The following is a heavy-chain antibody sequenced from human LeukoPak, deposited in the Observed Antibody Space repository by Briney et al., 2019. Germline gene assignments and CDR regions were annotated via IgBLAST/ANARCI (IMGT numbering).Heavy chain of an antibody. CDR3: AREQNFDWELYGMDV. Sequence: GGSLRLSCAASGFTFSSYGMHWVRQAPGKGLEWVAVIWYDGSNKYYADSVKDRFTISRDNSKNTLYLQMNSLRAEDTAVYYCAREQNFDWELYGMDVWGKGTTVTVSS. V-gene: IGHV3-33*01. CDR1: GFTFSSYG. J-gene: IGHJ6*04. CDR2: IWYDGSNK. D-gene: IGHD3-9*01.